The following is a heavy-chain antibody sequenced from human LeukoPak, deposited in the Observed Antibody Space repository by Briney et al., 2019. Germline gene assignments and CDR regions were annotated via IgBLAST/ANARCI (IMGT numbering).Heavy chain of an antibody. D-gene: IGHD1-14*01. CDR1: GVTLINYG. V-gene: IGHV3-23*01. J-gene: IGHJ4*02. CDR3: AKGHSAHGTGFDC. CDR2: NHGSGGST. Sequence: GGYLILSCAASGVTLINYGMSWVRRAPGKGLEWVSGNHGSGGSTYYADSVKGRFTISRDNSKHTLYLQMNSLRAEDTAVYYCAKGHSAHGTGFDCWGQGTLVAVSS.